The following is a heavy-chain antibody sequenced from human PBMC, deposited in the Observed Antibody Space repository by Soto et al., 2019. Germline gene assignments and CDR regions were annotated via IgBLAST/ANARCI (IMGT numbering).Heavy chain of an antibody. J-gene: IGHJ4*02. Sequence: PSETLSLTCTVSGGSISSSSYYWGWIRQPPGKGLEWIGSIYYSGSTYYNPSLKSRVTISVDTSKNQFSLKLSSVTAADTAVYYCARARVGAPDYWGQGTLVTVSS. CDR1: GGSISSSSYY. D-gene: IGHD1-26*01. CDR2: IYYSGST. V-gene: IGHV4-39*01. CDR3: ARARVGAPDY.